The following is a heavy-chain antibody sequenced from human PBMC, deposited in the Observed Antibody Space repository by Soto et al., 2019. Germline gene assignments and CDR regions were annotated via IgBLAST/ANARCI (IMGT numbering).Heavy chain of an antibody. CDR3: ATSFRYFDN. CDR2: ISGRGTNT. J-gene: IGHJ4*02. Sequence: SLRLSCAASGSISTTTPLSWVRQAPGKGLEWVSTISGRGTNTYYADSVKGRFIISRDNLKNTVNLQMNGLGVEDTAIYYCATSFRYFDNWGQGTWVTVSS. V-gene: IGHV3-23*01. CDR1: GSISTTTP.